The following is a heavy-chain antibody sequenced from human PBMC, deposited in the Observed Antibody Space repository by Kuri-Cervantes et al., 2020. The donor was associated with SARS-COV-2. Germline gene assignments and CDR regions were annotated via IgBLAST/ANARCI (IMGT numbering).Heavy chain of an antibody. J-gene: IGHJ4*02. CDR2: ISSSGHRA. D-gene: IGHD6-19*01. CDR3: ARDTGWYVFDY. V-gene: IGHV3-23*01. CDR1: GFTFSSYG. Sequence: GESLKISCAASGFTFSSYGMHWVRQAPGKGLEWLSFISSSGHRADYADSVSGRFTISRDNSKNTLYLQMNSLRAEDTATYFCARDTGWYVFDYWGQGTLVTVSS.